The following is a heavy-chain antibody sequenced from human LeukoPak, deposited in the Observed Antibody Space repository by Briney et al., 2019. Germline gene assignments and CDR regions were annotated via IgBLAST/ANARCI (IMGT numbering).Heavy chain of an antibody. D-gene: IGHD3-10*01. Sequence: SETLSVTCAVSAASVSSDGFWWNWVRQPPGKGLEWIGQIGYSGTTNYKPSLKSRLTISTDASKNHFSVRLTSVTPADTAVYYCARIGGVFHHWGQGTLVTVSS. CDR1: AASVSSDGFW. J-gene: IGHJ1*01. CDR3: ARIGGVFHH. CDR2: IGYSGTT. V-gene: IGHV4-61*03.